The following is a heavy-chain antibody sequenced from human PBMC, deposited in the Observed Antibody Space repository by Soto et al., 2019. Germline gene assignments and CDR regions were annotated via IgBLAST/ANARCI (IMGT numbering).Heavy chain of an antibody. CDR1: GFTFTSSA. CDR2: IVVGSGNT. Sequence: ASVKVSCKASGFTFTSSAVQWVRQARGQRLEWIGWIVVGSGNTNYAQKFQGRVTITRDMSTSTAYMELSSLRSEDTAVYYCAAVSGSYPKEFDPWGQGTLVTVSS. D-gene: IGHD1-26*01. CDR3: AAVSGSYPKEFDP. V-gene: IGHV1-58*01. J-gene: IGHJ5*02.